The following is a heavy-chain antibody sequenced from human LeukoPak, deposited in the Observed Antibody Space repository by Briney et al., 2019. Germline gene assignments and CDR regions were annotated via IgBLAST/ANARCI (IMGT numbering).Heavy chain of an antibody. V-gene: IGHV4-4*07. D-gene: IGHD6-19*01. J-gene: IGHJ4*02. CDR2: IYSSGST. CDR1: GGSISSYY. Sequence: KPSETLSLACTVSGGSISSYYWSWIRQPAGRGLEWIGRIYSSGSTNYNPSLRSRMSMSVDTSKNQFSLRLRSVTAADTALYYCARQVAGSDSFDIWGQGTLVTVSS. CDR3: ARQVAGSDSFDI.